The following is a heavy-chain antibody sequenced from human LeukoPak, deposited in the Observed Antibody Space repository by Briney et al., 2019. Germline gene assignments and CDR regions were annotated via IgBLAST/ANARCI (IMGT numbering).Heavy chain of an antibody. CDR1: GGSFSGYY. CDR2: INHSGST. Sequence: SETLSLTCAVYGGSFSGYYWSWIRQPPGKGLEWIGEINHSGSTNYNPSLKSRVTISVDTSKNQFSLKLSSVAPEDTAVYYCARGWLQSGFDSWGQGTLVTVSS. D-gene: IGHD5-24*01. J-gene: IGHJ4*02. V-gene: IGHV4-34*01. CDR3: ARGWLQSGFDS.